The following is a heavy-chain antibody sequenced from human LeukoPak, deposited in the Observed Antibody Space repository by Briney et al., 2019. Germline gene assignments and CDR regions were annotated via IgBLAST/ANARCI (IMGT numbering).Heavy chain of an antibody. CDR3: AREGLEWLLSYPIYYYYMDV. J-gene: IGHJ6*03. V-gene: IGHV3-30*04. CDR1: GFTFSSYA. D-gene: IGHD3-3*01. CDR2: ISYDGSNK. Sequence: PGGSLRLSCAASGFTFSSYAMHWVRQAPGKGLEWVAVISYDGSNKYYADSVKGRFTISRDNSKNTLYLQMNSLRAEDTAVYYCAREGLEWLLSYPIYYYYMDVWGKGTTVTVSS.